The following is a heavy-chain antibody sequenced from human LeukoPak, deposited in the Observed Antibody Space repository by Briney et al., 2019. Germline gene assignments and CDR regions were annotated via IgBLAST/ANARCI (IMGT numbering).Heavy chain of an antibody. J-gene: IGHJ5*02. V-gene: IGHV3-74*01. CDR1: GFTFSSYW. D-gene: IGHD3/OR15-3a*01. CDR3: ARDPGTVSNWFDP. CDR2: IDFDGSST. Sequence: GGSLRLSCAASGFTFSSYWMHWVRQAPGKGLVWVSRIDFDGSSTSYADSVKGRFTISRDNAKNTLYLQMNSLRAEDTAVYYCARDPGTVSNWFDPWGQGTLVTVSS.